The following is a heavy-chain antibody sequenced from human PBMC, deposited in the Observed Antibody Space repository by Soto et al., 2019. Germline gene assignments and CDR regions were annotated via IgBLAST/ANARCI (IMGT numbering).Heavy chain of an antibody. J-gene: IGHJ6*02. V-gene: IGHV1-69*12. CDR3: ARDEMVVATGSRTWHYYYGMDV. CDR2: IIPIFDTA. D-gene: IGHD2-15*01. Sequence: QVQLVQSGAEVKKPGSSVKVSCKSSGGTFSTYAISWVRQAPGQGLEWMGGIIPIFDTANYAQKFQGRVTITADESTTTAYMELISLSSEDTAVYYCARDEMVVATGSRTWHYYYGMDVWGQGTTVTVSS. CDR1: GGTFSTYA.